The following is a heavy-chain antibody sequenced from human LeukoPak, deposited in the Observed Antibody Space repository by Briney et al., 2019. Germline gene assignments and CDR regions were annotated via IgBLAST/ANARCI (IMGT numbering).Heavy chain of an antibody. Sequence: GASVKVSCKASGYTFTGYYIHWVRQAPGQGLEWMGWIDPNSGGTNYAQKFQGWVTMTRDTFISTAYMELSRLRSDDTALYYCARDLTGTDSSAWYYYFDYWGQGTLVTVSS. CDR3: ARDLTGTDSSAWYYYFDY. J-gene: IGHJ4*02. D-gene: IGHD6-19*01. CDR1: GYTFTGYY. V-gene: IGHV1-2*04. CDR2: IDPNSGGT.